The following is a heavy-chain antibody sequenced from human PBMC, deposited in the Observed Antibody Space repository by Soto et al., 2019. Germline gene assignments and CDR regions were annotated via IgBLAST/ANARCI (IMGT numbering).Heavy chain of an antibody. Sequence: PSVTMSLTCVADGGTFRDYSWSWIRQPPGKGLEWTGEINHSGTPNYSPSLKGRVTIPVGTSKSQFALKLSSVTAADTSVYFSARGARKGYGSSASCYWMEYGMGAWGRGTTVAASS. V-gene: IGHV4-34*01. J-gene: IGHJ6*01. CDR3: ARGARKGYGSSASCYWMEYGMGA. CDR2: INHSGTP. D-gene: IGHD2-2*01. CDR1: GGTFRDYS.